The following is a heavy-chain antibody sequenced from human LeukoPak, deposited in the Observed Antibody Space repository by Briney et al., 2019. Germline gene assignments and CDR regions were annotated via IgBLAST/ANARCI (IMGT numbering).Heavy chain of an antibody. Sequence: SETLSLTCTVSGGSISSDGYYWSWIRQHPGKGLEWIGEIHHSGGTNYNPSLKSRVTISVDTSKNQFSLKLSSVTAADTAVYYCARVPPDGELQGNDYWGQGTLVTVSS. CDR1: GGSISSDGYY. D-gene: IGHD1-26*01. CDR2: IHHSGGT. CDR3: ARVPPDGELQGNDY. J-gene: IGHJ4*02. V-gene: IGHV4-31*03.